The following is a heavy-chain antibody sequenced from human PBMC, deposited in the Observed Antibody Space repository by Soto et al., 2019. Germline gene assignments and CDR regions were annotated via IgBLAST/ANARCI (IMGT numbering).Heavy chain of an antibody. V-gene: IGHV3-30*18. CDR3: AKDPLPRTYYYGSGIGWFDP. CDR2: ISYDGSNK. D-gene: IGHD3-10*01. Sequence: QVQLVESGGGVVQPGRSLRLSCAASGFTFSSYGMHWVRQAPGKGLEWVAVISYDGSNKYYADSVKGRFTISRDNSKNTLYLQMNSLRAEDTAVYYCAKDPLPRTYYYGSGIGWFDPWGQGTLVTVSS. CDR1: GFTFSSYG. J-gene: IGHJ5*02.